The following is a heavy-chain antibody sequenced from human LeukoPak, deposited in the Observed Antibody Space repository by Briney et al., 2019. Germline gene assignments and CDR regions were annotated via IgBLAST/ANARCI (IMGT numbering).Heavy chain of an antibody. Sequence: ASVKVSCKASGYTFTGYYMHWVRQAPGQGLEWMGWINPNSGGTNYAQKFQGRVTMTTDTSTSTAYMELRRLRSDDTAVYYCARAIMNYYDSSGYYSGALDLWGQGTMVTVSS. J-gene: IGHJ3*01. CDR1: GYTFTGYY. CDR3: ARAIMNYYDSSGYYSGALDL. V-gene: IGHV1-2*02. D-gene: IGHD3-22*01. CDR2: INPNSGGT.